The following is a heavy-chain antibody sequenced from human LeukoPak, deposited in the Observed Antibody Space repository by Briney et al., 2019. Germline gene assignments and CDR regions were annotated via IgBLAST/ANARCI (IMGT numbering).Heavy chain of an antibody. D-gene: IGHD3-22*01. CDR1: GGSISSGGYY. CDR3: ARATPDNYYDSSGNTYYFDY. J-gene: IGHJ4*02. Sequence: SETLSLTCTVSGGSISSGGYYWSWIRQPPGKGLEWIGYIYHSGSTYYNPPLKSRVTISVDRSKNQFSLKLSSVTAADTAVYYYARATPDNYYDSSGNTYYFDYWGQGTLVTVSS. CDR2: IYHSGST. V-gene: IGHV4-30-2*01.